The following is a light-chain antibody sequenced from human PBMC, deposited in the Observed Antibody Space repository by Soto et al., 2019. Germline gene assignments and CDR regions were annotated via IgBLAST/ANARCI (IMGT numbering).Light chain of an antibody. V-gene: IGKV3-20*01. CDR1: QYINTR. CDR2: GAS. Sequence: EIVLTQSPATLSSFPGDRVTLSCRASQYINTRLAWYQHRPGQAPRLLIYGASSRATGIPDRFSGSGSGTDFTLTISRLEPEDFAVYYCHQYDNSPLTFGGGTKVDIK. J-gene: IGKJ4*01. CDR3: HQYDNSPLT.